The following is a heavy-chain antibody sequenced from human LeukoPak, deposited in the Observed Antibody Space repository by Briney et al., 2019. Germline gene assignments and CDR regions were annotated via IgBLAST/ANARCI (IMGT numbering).Heavy chain of an antibody. CDR1: GFTFSNYA. J-gene: IGHJ4*02. CDR3: ATDSPVAGSKALDY. D-gene: IGHD6-19*01. Sequence: PGGSLRLSCAASGFTFSNYAMNWVRQAPGKGLEWVSSISSTSSHTYFADSLMGRFTISRDNARNSLYLQLNSLRADDTAVYYCATDSPVAGSKALDYWGQGTLVTVSS. CDR2: ISSTSSHT. V-gene: IGHV3-21*01.